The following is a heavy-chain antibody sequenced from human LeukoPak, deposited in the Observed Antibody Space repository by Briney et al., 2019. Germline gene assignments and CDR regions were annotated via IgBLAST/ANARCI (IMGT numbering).Heavy chain of an antibody. J-gene: IGHJ4*02. CDR1: GFSFSDAW. V-gene: IGHV3-15*04. CDR3: TTYGAGRKFDY. CDR2: IESKTDGGTT. D-gene: IGHD3-10*01. Sequence: PGGSLRLSRAASGFSFSDAWMSWVRQIPGKGLEWVGRIESKTDGGTTDYAAPVKGRFTISRDDSTNTLYLKMNSLKSEDTAVYYCTTYGAGRKFDYWGQGIMVTVSS.